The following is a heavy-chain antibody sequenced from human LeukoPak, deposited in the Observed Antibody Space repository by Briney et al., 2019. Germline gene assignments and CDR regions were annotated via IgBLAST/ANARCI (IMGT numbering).Heavy chain of an antibody. CDR2: TYYRSTWYN. CDR1: GDSVSSNSVT. D-gene: IGHD2-2*01. J-gene: IGHJ5*02. V-gene: IGHV6-1*01. Sequence: SKTLSLTCAISGDSVSSNSVTWNWIRQSPSRGLEWLGRTYYRSTWYNDYAVSVRGRITVNPDTSKNQFSLHLNSVTPEDTAVYYCARRLTQYDCFDPWGQGILVTVSS. CDR3: ARRLTQYDCFDP.